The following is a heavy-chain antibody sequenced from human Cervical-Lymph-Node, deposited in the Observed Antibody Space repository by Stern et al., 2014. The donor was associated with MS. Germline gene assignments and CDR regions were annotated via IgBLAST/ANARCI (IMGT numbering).Heavy chain of an antibody. D-gene: IGHD1-26*01. J-gene: IGHJ5*02. Sequence: VQLVESGPGLVKPSQTLSLTCTVSGGSISSSGYYWSWIRQPADKGLEWIGRIPDSGSTYYNPSLKRRVTISMDPAKNQFSLKLTSVTAADTAVYYCATTRWDLFTWNWFDPWGQGTLVTVSS. CDR2: IPDSGST. CDR1: GGSISSSGYY. V-gene: IGHV4-61*02. CDR3: ATTRWDLFTWNWFDP.